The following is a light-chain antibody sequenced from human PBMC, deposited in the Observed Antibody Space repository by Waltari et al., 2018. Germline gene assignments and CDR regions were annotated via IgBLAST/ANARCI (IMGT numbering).Light chain of an antibody. Sequence: DIVMTQSPDSLAVSLGERATINCKSSQSVLYSSNNKNYLGWYQQKPGQPPNLLSPWASIREAGGPDRCRGSGSGKDFTLTISSLQAEDVAVYFCQQYFGIPLTFGGGTKVEIK. J-gene: IGKJ4*01. V-gene: IGKV4-1*01. CDR2: WAS. CDR3: QQYFGIPLT. CDR1: QSVLYSSNNKNY.